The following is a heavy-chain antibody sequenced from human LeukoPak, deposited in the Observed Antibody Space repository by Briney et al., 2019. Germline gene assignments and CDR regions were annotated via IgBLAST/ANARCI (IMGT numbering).Heavy chain of an antibody. CDR1: GYTFTSYW. CDR2: IYPGDSDT. Sequence: SFKASGYTFTSYWIGWVRQMPGKGLEWMGIIYPGDSDTRYIPSFQGQVTISADKSISTAYLQWSSLKASDTAMYYCARKGGVHCSGGSCYSLYNWFDPWGQGTLVTVSS. V-gene: IGHV5-51*01. J-gene: IGHJ5*02. CDR3: ARKGGVHCSGGSCYSLYNWFDP. D-gene: IGHD2-15*01.